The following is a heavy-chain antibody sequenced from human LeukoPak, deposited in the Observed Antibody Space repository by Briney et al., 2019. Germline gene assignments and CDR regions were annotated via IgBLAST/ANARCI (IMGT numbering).Heavy chain of an antibody. V-gene: IGHV1-69*13. J-gene: IGHJ6*02. CDR1: GGTFSSYA. CDR2: IIPIFGTA. D-gene: IGHD3-9*01. CDR3: GRRPLNYYGMDV. Sequence: GASVKVSCKASGGTFSSYAISWVRQAPGQGLEWMGGIIPIFGTANYAQKFQGRVTITADESTSTAYMELSSLRSEDTAVYYCGRRPLNYYGMDVWGQGTTVTVSS.